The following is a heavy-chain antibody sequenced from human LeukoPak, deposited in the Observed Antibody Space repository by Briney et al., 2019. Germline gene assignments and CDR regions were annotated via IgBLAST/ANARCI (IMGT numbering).Heavy chain of an antibody. CDR2: INPNSGGT. CDR1: GYTFTGYY. V-gene: IGHV1-2*04. CDR3: ARAEDFTVTNAGVYYYYGMDV. J-gene: IGHJ6*02. D-gene: IGHD4-17*01. Sequence: AASVKVSCKASGYTFTGYYMHWVRQAPGQGLEWMGWINPNSGGTNYAQKFQGWVTMTRDTSISTAYMELSGLRSDDTAVYYCARAEDFTVTNAGVYYYYGMDVWGQGTTVTVSS.